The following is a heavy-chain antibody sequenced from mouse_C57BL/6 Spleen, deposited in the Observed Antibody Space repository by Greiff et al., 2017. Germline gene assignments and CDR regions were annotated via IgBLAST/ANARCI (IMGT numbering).Heavy chain of an antibody. CDR2: INPSSGYT. J-gene: IGHJ2*01. CDR3: AITTVSYYFDY. V-gene: IGHV1-4*01. D-gene: IGHD1-1*01. Sequence: VQLQQSGAELARPGASVKMSCKASGYTFTSYTMHWVRQRPGQGLEWIGYINPSSGYTKYNQKFKDKATLTADKSSSTAYMQLSSLTSEDSAVYYCAITTVSYYFDYWGQGTTLTVSS. CDR1: GYTFTSYT.